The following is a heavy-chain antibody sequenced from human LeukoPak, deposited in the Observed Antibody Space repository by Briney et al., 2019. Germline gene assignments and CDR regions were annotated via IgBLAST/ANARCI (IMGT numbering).Heavy chain of an antibody. CDR1: GGSINGGGHY. D-gene: IGHD4-23*01. CDR2: IYYNGNT. CDR3: AREGSYGGKGAY. V-gene: IGHV4-31*03. Sequence: PSETLSLTCTVSGGSINGGGHYWSWIRQHPGKGLEWIGYIYYNGNTYYNPSLKSRVTISVDTSKNQFSLNLNSVTPADTAVYYCAREGSYGGKGAYWGQGTLVTVSS. J-gene: IGHJ4*02.